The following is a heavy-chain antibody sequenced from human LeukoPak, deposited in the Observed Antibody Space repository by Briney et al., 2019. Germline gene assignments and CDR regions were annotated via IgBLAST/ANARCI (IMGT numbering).Heavy chain of an antibody. CDR2: TNHSGST. CDR3: ARGPGYTIPRREDAFDI. Sequence: SETLSLTCAVYGGSFSGYYWSWIRQPPGEGLEWIGETNHSGSTNYNPSLKSRVTISVDTSKNQFSLKLSSVTAADTAVYYCARGPGYTIPRREDAFDIWGQGTMVTVSS. J-gene: IGHJ3*02. CDR1: GGSFSGYY. V-gene: IGHV4-34*01. D-gene: IGHD6-13*01.